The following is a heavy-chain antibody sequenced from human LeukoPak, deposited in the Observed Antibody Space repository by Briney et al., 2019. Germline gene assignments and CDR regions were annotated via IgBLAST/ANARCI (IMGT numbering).Heavy chain of an antibody. CDR3: ARGEVPFDL. D-gene: IGHD1-26*01. CDR1: GGSITSYY. J-gene: IGHJ2*01. V-gene: IGHV4-59*01. Sequence: SETLSLTCTVSGGSITSYYWSWLRQPPGKGLEWIGYIYYSGSTNYNPSLKSRVTISVDTSKNQFSLKLSSVTAADTAVYYCARGEVPFDLWGRGTLVTVSS. CDR2: IYYSGST.